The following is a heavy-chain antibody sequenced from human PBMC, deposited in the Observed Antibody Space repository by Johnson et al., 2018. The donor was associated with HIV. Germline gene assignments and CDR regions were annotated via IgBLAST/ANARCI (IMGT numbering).Heavy chain of an antibody. CDR2: IYSGGDT. Sequence: LVESGGGLVQPGGSLRLSCVASGFTVSNNYMSWVRQAPGKGLEWVSVIYSGGDTYYADSMRGRLTISRDNSKNTVYLQMNSLRAEDTAVYYCARGYSYEWRGELDAFDIWGQGTIVTVSS. V-gene: IGHV3-66*01. CDR3: ARGYSYEWRGELDAFDI. J-gene: IGHJ3*02. D-gene: IGHD5-18*01. CDR1: GFTVSNNY.